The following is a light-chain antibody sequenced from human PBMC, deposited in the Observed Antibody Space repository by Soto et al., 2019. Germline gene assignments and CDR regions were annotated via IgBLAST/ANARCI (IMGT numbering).Light chain of an antibody. Sequence: DIRMTQSPSSLSASVGDRFTITGGSSQSISSYLNWYQQKPGKAPKLLIYAASSLQSGVPSRFSGSGSGTDFTLTISSLQPEDFATYYCQQSYSTLTWTFGQGTKVDI. CDR3: QQSYSTLTWT. CDR2: AAS. J-gene: IGKJ1*01. CDR1: QSISSY. V-gene: IGKV1-39*01.